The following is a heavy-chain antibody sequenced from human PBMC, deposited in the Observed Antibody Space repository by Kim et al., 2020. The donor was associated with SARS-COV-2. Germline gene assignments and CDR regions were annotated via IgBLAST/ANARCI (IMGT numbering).Heavy chain of an antibody. J-gene: IGHJ4*02. CDR2: IYYSGST. CDR1: GGSISSSSYY. D-gene: IGHD2-2*01. CDR3: ARVVVVPAAIDY. Sequence: SETLSLTCTVSGGSISSSSYYWGWIRQPPGKGLEWIGSIYYSGSTYYNPSLKSRVTISVDTSKNQFSLKLSSVTAADTAVYYCARVVVVPAAIDYWGQGTLVTVSS. V-gene: IGHV4-39*01.